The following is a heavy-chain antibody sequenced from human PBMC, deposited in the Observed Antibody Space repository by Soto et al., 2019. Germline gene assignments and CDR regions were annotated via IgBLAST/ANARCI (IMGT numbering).Heavy chain of an antibody. J-gene: IGHJ2*01. V-gene: IGHV3-11*05. CDR1: GFTFSDAY. Sequence: QEQLVESGGGLVKPGGSLRLSCAASGFTFSDAYMSWIRQAPGKGLEGVSYISHTSHYMKYSDSVEGRFTVSRDNAKNSLYLHMNSLRAEDTAVYYCAKTVGLGPLGHVTLWGRCTLVIVSS. CDR2: ISHTSHYM. CDR3: AKTVGLGPLGHVTL. D-gene: IGHD1-26*01.